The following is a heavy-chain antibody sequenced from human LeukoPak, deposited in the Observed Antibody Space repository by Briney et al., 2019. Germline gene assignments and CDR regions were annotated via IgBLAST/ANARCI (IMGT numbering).Heavy chain of an antibody. CDR3: AREVKGRSPYYFDY. CDR1: GGSFSGYY. CDR2: INHSGST. J-gene: IGHJ4*02. D-gene: IGHD3-10*01. Sequence: PSETLSLTCAVYGGSFSGYYWSWIRQPPGKGLEWIGEINHSGSTNYNPSLKSRVTIPVDTSKNQFSLKLSSVTAADTAVYYCAREVKGRSPYYFDYWGQGTLVTVSS. V-gene: IGHV4-34*01.